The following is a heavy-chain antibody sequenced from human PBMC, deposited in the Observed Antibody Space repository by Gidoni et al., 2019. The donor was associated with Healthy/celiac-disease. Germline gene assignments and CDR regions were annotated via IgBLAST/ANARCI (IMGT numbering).Heavy chain of an antibody. CDR1: GFTFSSYD. CDR3: ARDMLGGYDY. Sequence: DVQLVESGGGLVQPGGSLRLSCAASGFTFSSYDMHWVRQATGKGLEWVSAIGTAGYTYYPGSVKGRFTISRENAKNSLYLQMNSLRAGDTAVYYCARDMLGGYDYWGQGTLVTVSS. D-gene: IGHD2-8*01. CDR2: IGTAGYT. V-gene: IGHV3-13*01. J-gene: IGHJ4*02.